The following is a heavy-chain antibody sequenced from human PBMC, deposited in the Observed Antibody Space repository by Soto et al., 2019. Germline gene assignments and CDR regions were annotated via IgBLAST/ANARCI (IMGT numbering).Heavy chain of an antibody. CDR1: GFTFSSYS. CDR2: ISSSSTI. V-gene: IGHV3-48*01. D-gene: IGHD2-15*01. J-gene: IGHJ4*02. CDR3: ARAGGYSDFDY. Sequence: GGSLRLSCAASGFTFSSYSMNWVRQAPGKGLEWVSYISSSSTIYYADSVKGRFTISRDNAKNSLYLQMNSLRAEDTAVYYCARAGGYSDFDYWGQGTLVTVSS.